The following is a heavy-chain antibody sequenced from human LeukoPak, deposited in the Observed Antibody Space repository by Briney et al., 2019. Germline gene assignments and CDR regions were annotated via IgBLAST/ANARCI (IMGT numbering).Heavy chain of an antibody. CDR1: GGSINTYSSYY. CDR3: ARTTEGYCRSISCYGFDYYYYMDV. Sequence: PSETLSLTCTVSGGSINTYSSYYWSWIRQPAGKGLEWIGYIHYSGSTNYNPSLRSRVTISVDTSKNQFSLKLSSVTAADTAVYYCARTTEGYCRSISCYGFDYYYYMDVWGKGTTVTISS. D-gene: IGHD2-2*01. J-gene: IGHJ6*03. V-gene: IGHV4-61*10. CDR2: IHYSGST.